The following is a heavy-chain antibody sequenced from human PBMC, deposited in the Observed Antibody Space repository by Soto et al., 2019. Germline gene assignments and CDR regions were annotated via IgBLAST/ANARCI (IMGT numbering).Heavy chain of an antibody. Sequence: GSLRLSCAASGFTFSSYWMHWFRQAPGKGLVWVSRINSDGSSTSYADSVKGRFTISRDNAKNTLYLQMNSLRAEDTAVYYCARDARPPSTGYYGMDVWGQGTTVTVYS. J-gene: IGHJ6*02. D-gene: IGHD2-8*02. CDR3: ARDARPPSTGYYGMDV. CDR1: GFTFSSYW. CDR2: INSDGSST. V-gene: IGHV3-74*01.